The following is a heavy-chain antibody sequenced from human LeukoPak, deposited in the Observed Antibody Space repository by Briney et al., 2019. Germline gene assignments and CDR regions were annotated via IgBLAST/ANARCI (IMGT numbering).Heavy chain of an antibody. CDR3: ASRTYRV. D-gene: IGHD1-26*01. J-gene: IGHJ4*02. V-gene: IGHV4-39*01. CDR2: IYYSGST. CDR1: GGSISGSSYY. Sequence: SETLSLTCTVSGGSISGSSYYWGWIRQPPGKGLEWIGSIYYSGSTYYNPSLKSRVTVSVDTSKNQFSLRLSSVTAADTAVYYCASRTYRVWGQGTLVTVSS.